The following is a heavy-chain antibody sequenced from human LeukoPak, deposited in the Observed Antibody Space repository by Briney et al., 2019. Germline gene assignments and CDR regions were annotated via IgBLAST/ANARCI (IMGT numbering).Heavy chain of an antibody. V-gene: IGHV4-30-4*01. CDR2: IYYSGST. CDR1: GGSISSGDYY. Sequence: PSETLSLTCTVSGGSISSGDYYWSWIRQPPGKGLEWIGYIYYSGSTYYNPSLKSRVTISVDTSENQFSLKLSSVTAADTAVYYCARFSPRAMGNYLDFWGQGTLVTVSS. CDR3: ARFSPRAMGNYLDF. D-gene: IGHD7-27*01. J-gene: IGHJ4*02.